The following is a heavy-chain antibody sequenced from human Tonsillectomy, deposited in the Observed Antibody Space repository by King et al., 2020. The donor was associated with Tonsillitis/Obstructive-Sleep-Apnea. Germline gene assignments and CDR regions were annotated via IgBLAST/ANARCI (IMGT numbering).Heavy chain of an antibody. CDR2: IIPIFGTA. CDR1: GGTFSSYA. J-gene: IGHJ4*02. V-gene: IGHV1-69*01. D-gene: IGHD3-22*01. CDR3: ARGDPKYYDSSGYYYPASYDY. Sequence: VQLVESGAEVKKPGSSVKVSCKASGGTFSSYAISWVRQAPGQGLEWMGGIIPIFGTANYAQKFQGRVTITADESTSTAYMELSSLRSEDTAVYYCARGDPKYYDSSGYYYPASYDYWGQGTLVTVSS.